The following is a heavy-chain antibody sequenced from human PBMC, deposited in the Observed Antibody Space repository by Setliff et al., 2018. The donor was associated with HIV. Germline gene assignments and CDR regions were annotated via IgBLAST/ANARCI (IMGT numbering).Heavy chain of an antibody. D-gene: IGHD2-8*01. Sequence: SETLSLTCAVYGRSLSGYYWSWIRQPPGKGLEWIGEINHSGNTNYNPSLKSRVTISVNKSKNQFSLRLTSVTAADTAVYYCARGDPRVSASHFDYWGQGILVTVSS. V-gene: IGHV4-34*01. J-gene: IGHJ4*02. CDR2: INHSGNT. CDR3: ARGDPRVSASHFDY. CDR1: GRSLSGYY.